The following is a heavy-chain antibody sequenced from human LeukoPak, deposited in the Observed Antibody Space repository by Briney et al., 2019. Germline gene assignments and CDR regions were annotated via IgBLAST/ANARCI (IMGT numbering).Heavy chain of an antibody. Sequence: GGSLRLSCTASGFTFDDYAMHWVRQAPGKSLEWVSFISWDGCSTYYADSVKGRFTISRDNSKNSLYLQMNSLRAEDTALYYCAKDTGGSRSLPSYYFDYWGQGTLVTVSS. V-gene: IGHV3-43D*04. J-gene: IGHJ4*02. CDR1: GFTFDDYA. D-gene: IGHD3-10*01. CDR2: ISWDGCST. CDR3: AKDTGGSRSLPSYYFDY.